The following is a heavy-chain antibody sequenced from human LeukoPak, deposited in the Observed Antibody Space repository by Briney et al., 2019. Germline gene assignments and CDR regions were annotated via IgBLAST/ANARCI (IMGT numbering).Heavy chain of an antibody. J-gene: IGHJ5*02. CDR2: INHSGST. Sequence: PPETLSLTCAVYGGSFSGYYWSWIRQPPGKGLEWIGEINHSGSTNYNPSLKSRVTISVDTSKNQFSLKLSSVTAADTAVYYCARGRGSTRINWFDPWGQGTLVTVSS. V-gene: IGHV4-34*01. CDR3: ARGRGSTRINWFDP. D-gene: IGHD2-2*01. CDR1: GGSFSGYY.